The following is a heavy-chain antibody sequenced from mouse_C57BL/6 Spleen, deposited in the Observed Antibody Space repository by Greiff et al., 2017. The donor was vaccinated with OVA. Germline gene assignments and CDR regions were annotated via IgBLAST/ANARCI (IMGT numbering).Heavy chain of an antibody. CDR3: TVGLRQGGY. V-gene: IGHV6-3*01. Sequence: EVKLMESGGGLVQPGGSMKLSCVASGFTFSNYWMNWVRQSPEKGLEWVAQIRLKSDNYATHYAESVKGRFTISRDDSKSSVYLQMNNLRAEDTGIYYCTVGLRQGGYWGQGTTLTVSS. CDR2: IRLKSDNYAT. D-gene: IGHD2-4*01. CDR1: GFTFSNYW. J-gene: IGHJ2*01.